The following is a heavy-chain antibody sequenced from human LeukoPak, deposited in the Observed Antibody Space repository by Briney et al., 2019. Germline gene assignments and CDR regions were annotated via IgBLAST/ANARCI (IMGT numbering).Heavy chain of an antibody. D-gene: IGHD3-22*01. CDR3: AKDPPWGDYDSSGYYNS. Sequence: PGGSLRLSCAASGFTFSSYAMSWVRQAPGKWLERVSAISGSGGSTYYADSVKGRFTISRDNSKNTLYLQMNSLRAEDTAVYYCAKDPPWGDYDSSGYYNSWGQGTLVTVSS. V-gene: IGHV3-23*01. CDR1: GFTFSSYA. J-gene: IGHJ4*02. CDR2: ISGSGGST.